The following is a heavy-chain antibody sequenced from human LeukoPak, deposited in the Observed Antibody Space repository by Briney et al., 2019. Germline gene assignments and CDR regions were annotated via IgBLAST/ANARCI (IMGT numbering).Heavy chain of an antibody. CDR3: ARGGWSLDP. CDR1: SGSLSNNY. J-gene: IGHJ5*02. V-gene: IGHV4-59*01. CDR2: IYYSGST. D-gene: IGHD2-15*01. Sequence: SETLSLTCTVSSGSLSNNYWSWIRQAPGKGLEWIGYIYYSGSTNYKPSLKSRVTMSVDTSKNQISLKLSSVTAADTAMYYCARGGWSLDPWGQGTLVTVSS.